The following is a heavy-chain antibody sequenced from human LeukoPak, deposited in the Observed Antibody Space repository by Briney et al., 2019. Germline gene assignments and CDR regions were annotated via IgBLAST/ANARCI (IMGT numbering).Heavy chain of an antibody. J-gene: IGHJ4*02. CDR1: GFTFSSYG. D-gene: IGHD3-10*01. CDR2: IRYDGSNK. CDR3: ASNPRGRFGVLDY. Sequence: GGSLRLSCAASGFTFSSYGMHWARQAPGKGLEWVAFIRYDGSNKYYADSVKGRFTISRDNSKNTLYLQMNSLRAEDTAVYYCASNPRGRFGVLDYWGQGTLVTVSS. V-gene: IGHV3-30*02.